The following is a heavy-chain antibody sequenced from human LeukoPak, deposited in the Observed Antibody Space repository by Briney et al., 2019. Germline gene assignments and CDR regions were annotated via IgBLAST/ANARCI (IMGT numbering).Heavy chain of an antibody. J-gene: IGHJ4*02. D-gene: IGHD2-8*01. V-gene: IGHV4-31*03. CDR2: IYYSGST. CDR3: ARAPRGDYCTNGVCYMRAAGPRDPSFDY. Sequence: SETLSLTCTVSGGSISSGGYYWSWIRQHPGKGLEWIGYIYYSGSTYYNPSLKSRVTISVDTSKNQFSLKLSSVTAADTAVYYCARAPRGDYCTNGVCYMRAAGPRDPSFDYWGQGTLVTVSS. CDR1: GGSISSGGYY.